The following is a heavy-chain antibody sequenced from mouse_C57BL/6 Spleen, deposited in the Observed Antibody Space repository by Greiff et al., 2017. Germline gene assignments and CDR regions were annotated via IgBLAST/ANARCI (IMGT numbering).Heavy chain of an antibody. D-gene: IGHD3-3*01. CDR3: ARWRSRGAMDY. CDR2: IDPSDSYT. J-gene: IGHJ4*01. CDR1: GYTFTSYW. Sequence: QVQLQQPGAELVKPGASVKLSCKASGYTFTSYWMQWVKQRPGQGLEWIGEIDPSDSYTNYNQKFKGKATLTVDTSSSTAYMQLSSLTSEDSAVYYCARWRSRGAMDYWGQGTSVTVSS. V-gene: IGHV1-50*01.